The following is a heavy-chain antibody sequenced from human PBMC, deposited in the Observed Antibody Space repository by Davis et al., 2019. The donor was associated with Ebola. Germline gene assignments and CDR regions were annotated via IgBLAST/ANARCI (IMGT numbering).Heavy chain of an antibody. CDR1: GYTFTGYY. D-gene: IGHD2-2*01. V-gene: IGHV1-2*02. Sequence: ASVKVSCKASGYTFTGYYMHWVRQAPGQGLEWMGWINPNSGGTNYAQKFQGRATMTRDTSISTAYMELSRLRSDDTAVYYCARGGYDCSSTSCYHGYYYYYMDVWGKGTTVTVSS. CDR2: INPNSGGT. J-gene: IGHJ6*03. CDR3: ARGGYDCSSTSCYHGYYYYYMDV.